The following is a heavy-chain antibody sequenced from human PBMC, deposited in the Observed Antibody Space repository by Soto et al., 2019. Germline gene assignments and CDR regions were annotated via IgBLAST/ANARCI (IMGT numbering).Heavy chain of an antibody. D-gene: IGHD4-17*01. J-gene: IGHJ4*02. CDR1: GYSFTSYW. CDR3: ARDYGDYPGGITGFDY. CDR2: IYPGDSDT. V-gene: IGHV5-51*01. Sequence: GESLKISCKGSGYSFTSYWIGWVRQMPGKGLEWMGIIYPGDSDTRYSPSFQGQVTISADKSISTAYLQWSSLKASDTAMYYCARDYGDYPGGITGFDYWGQGTLVTVPS.